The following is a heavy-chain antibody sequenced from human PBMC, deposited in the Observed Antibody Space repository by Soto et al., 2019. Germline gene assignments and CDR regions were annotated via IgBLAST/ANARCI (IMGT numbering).Heavy chain of an antibody. CDR3: ARERSSRDTAYADSDYYYYYMDV. Sequence: QVQLVQSGAEVKKPGASLKVSCKSSGYTFTSYYIHWVRQAPGQGLEWMGLINPSNGATTHAQRFRGRLTMTRDTSTSTVDIELSSLRSEDTALYFCARERSSRDTAYADSDYYYYYMDVWGKGTTVTVSS. J-gene: IGHJ6*03. CDR1: GYTFTSYY. V-gene: IGHV1-46*03. CDR2: INPSNGAT. D-gene: IGHD3-10*01.